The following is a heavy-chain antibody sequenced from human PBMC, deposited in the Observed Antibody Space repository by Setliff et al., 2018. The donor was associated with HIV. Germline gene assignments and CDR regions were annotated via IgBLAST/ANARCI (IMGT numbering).Heavy chain of an antibody. CDR1: GYTFTSYG. D-gene: IGHD3-10*01. V-gene: IGHV1-18*01. J-gene: IGHJ4*02. Sequence: GASVKVSCKASGYTFTSYGISWVRQAPGQGLEWMGWISPYKDNTNYAQKLQGRVTMTTDTSTSTAYMELRSLRVEDTAMYFCAKTFDYEQGSGPYWHHTRYFDSWGQGTLVTVSS. CDR2: ISPYKDNT. CDR3: AKTFDYEQGSGPYWHHTRYFDS.